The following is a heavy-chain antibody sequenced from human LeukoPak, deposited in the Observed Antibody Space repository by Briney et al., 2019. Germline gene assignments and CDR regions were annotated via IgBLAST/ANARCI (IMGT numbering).Heavy chain of an antibody. Sequence: PSETLSLTCTVSGGSISSSSYYWGWIRQPPGKGLEWIGSIYCSGSTYYNPSLKSRVTISVDTSKNQFSLKLSSVTAADTAVYYCARQDGSGKFDYWGQGTLVTVSS. J-gene: IGHJ4*02. V-gene: IGHV4-39*01. CDR3: ARQDGSGKFDY. CDR2: IYCSGST. CDR1: GGSISSSSYY. D-gene: IGHD3-10*01.